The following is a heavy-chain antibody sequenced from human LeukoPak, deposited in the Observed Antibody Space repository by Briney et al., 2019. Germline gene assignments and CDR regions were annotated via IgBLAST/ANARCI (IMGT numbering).Heavy chain of an antibody. CDR3: ARGRRDGSYYFDY. CDR2: VYHTGST. V-gene: IGHV4-59*01. J-gene: IGHJ4*02. CDR1: GGSINNYF. Sequence: SETLSLTCTVSGGSINNYFWSWIRQPPGKGLEWIGYVYHTGSTNYNPSPKSQFTISIETSRNQFSLSLTSVTAADTAMYYCARGRRDGSYYFDYWGQGTSVTVSS.